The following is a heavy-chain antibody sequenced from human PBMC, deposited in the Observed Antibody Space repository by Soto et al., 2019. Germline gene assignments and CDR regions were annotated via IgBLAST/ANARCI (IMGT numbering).Heavy chain of an antibody. CDR2: IYYSGST. V-gene: IGHV4-59*12. CDR1: GGSISSYY. CDR3: ARATHCYDSSGYNRPRGGMDG. Sequence: SSETLSLTCTVSGGSISSYYCSWIRQPPGKGLEWIGYIYYSGSTNYNPSLKSRVTIAVDTSKNQFSLKLSCVTAADTTVYYCARATHCYDSSGYNRPRGGMDGWCQGTTVTVSS. D-gene: IGHD3-22*01. J-gene: IGHJ6*02.